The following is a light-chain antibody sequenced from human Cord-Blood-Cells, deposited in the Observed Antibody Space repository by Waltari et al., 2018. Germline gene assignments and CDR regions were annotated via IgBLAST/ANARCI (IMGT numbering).Light chain of an antibody. V-gene: IGKV1-NL1*01. Sequence: DIQMTQSPSSLSASVGDRVTITCGASQGISNSLAWYQQKPGKAPKLLLYAASRLESGVPSRFSGSGSGTDYTLTISSLQPEDFATYYCQQYYSTRTFGQGTKVEIK. CDR3: QQYYSTRT. CDR1: QGISNS. CDR2: AAS. J-gene: IGKJ1*01.